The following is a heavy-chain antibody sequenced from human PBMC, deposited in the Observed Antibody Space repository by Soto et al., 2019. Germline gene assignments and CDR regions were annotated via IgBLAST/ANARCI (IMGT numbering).Heavy chain of an antibody. D-gene: IGHD3-10*01. Sequence: ASVKVSCKVSGYTLTELSMHWVRQAPGKGLEWMGGFDPEDGETIYAQKFQDRVTMTEDTSTDTAYMELSSLRSEDTAVYYCATYGSGGGYYGMDVWGQGTTVTVSS. V-gene: IGHV1-24*01. J-gene: IGHJ6*02. CDR2: FDPEDGET. CDR3: ATYGSGGGYYGMDV. CDR1: GYTLTELS.